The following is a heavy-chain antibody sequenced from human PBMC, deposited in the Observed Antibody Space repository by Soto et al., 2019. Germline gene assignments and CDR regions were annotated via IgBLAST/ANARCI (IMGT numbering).Heavy chain of an antibody. CDR2: ISYDGSNK. Sequence: QVQLVESGGGVVQPGRSLRLSCAASGFTFSSYAMHWVRQAPGKGLEWVAVISYDGSNKYYADSVKGRFTISRDNSKNTLYLQMNSLRAEDTAVYYCARERQAAADYFDYWGQGTLVTVSS. D-gene: IGHD6-13*01. V-gene: IGHV3-30-3*01. CDR3: ARERQAAADYFDY. CDR1: GFTFSSYA. J-gene: IGHJ4*02.